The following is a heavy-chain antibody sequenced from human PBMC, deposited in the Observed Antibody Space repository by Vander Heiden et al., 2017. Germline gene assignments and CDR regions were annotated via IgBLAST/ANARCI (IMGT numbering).Heavy chain of an antibody. CDR3: STGRQWHWLEVY. V-gene: IGHV3-15*07. D-gene: IGHD6-19*01. CDR1: GFHSKNAY. J-gene: IGHJ4*02. CDR2: IKSETDGGTT. Sequence: GQVVCSGRGLVTVGGSLRISYAASGFHSKNAYINWIRQAQGKGLEWAGHIKSETDGGTTEYAAPGKGRSTNSSEDPENTGVLQINSPKTDDTAMYYCSTGRQWHWLEVYWGQGTMVTVSS.